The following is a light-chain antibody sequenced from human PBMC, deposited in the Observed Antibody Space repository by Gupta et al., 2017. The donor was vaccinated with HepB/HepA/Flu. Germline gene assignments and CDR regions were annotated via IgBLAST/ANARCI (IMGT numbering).Light chain of an antibody. CDR1: QSVSSY. CDR3: QQRSNWHPSLFT. V-gene: IGKV3-11*01. Sequence: EIVLTQSPATLSLSPGERATLSCRASQSVSSYLAWYQQKPGQAPRLLIYDASNRATGIPARFSGSGSGKDFTLTISSLEPEDFAVYYCQQRSNWHPSLFTFGHGTKVDIK. J-gene: IGKJ3*01. CDR2: DAS.